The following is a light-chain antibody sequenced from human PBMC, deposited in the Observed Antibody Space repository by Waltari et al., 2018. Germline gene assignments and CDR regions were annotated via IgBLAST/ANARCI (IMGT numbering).Light chain of an antibody. CDR2: WAS. CDR3: QQYYSAPYT. V-gene: IGKV4-1*01. CDR1: QSVLFNSNNNNY. J-gene: IGKJ2*01. Sequence: EIVLTQSPDSLAVSLGERATINCKSSQSVLFNSNNNNYLAWYQQKSGQPPNLLIYWASTRRSGVPDRFSGSGSGTDFTLTISSLQAEDVAVYYCQQYYSAPYTFGQGTKLEIK.